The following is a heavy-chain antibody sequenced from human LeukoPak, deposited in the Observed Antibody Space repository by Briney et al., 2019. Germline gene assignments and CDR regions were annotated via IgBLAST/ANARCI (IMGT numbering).Heavy chain of an antibody. D-gene: IGHD3-10*01. J-gene: IGHJ4*02. V-gene: IGHV3-23*01. CDR1: GFTFSSYA. CDR3: AKGTDYYVSGSYYNVFDY. CDR2: ISVSGGNT. Sequence: GGSLRLSCAASGFTFSSYAMSWVRQAPGKGLEWVSTISVSGGNTYYADSVKGRFTISRDNSKNTLYLQMDSLRAEDTAVYFCAKGTDYYVSGSYYNVFDYWGQGTLVTVSS.